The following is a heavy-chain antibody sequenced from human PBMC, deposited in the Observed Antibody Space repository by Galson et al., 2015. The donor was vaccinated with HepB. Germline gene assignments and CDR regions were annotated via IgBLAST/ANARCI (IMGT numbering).Heavy chain of an antibody. CDR1: GATFSNYP. D-gene: IGHD3-22*01. J-gene: IGHJ3*02. CDR3: AKGSHHYDTSGYSRTDAFDM. Sequence: SVKVSCKASGATFSNYPVNWVRQAPGQGLEWMGGIIPIFGAPNYAQKFLGRVTITADTSTSTANMELSSLRSDDTAAYYCAKGSHHYDTSGYSRTDAFDMWGQGTVVTVSS. CDR2: IIPIFGAP. V-gene: IGHV1-69*06.